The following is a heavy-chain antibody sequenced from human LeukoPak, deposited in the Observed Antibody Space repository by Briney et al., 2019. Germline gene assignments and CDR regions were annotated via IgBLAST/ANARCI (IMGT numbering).Heavy chain of an antibody. CDR2: IKQDGRDI. D-gene: IGHD6-13*01. CDR1: GFTFSSYW. CDR3: ARDPGIGAAGTVGHFDY. J-gene: IGHJ4*02. V-gene: IGHV3-7*01. Sequence: GGSLRLSCAAPGFTFSSYWMSWVRQVPGKGRQWVANIKQDGRDIYYLDSVKGRFTISSANAKTSLYLQMNSLRAEDTAVYYCARDPGIGAAGTVGHFDYWGQGTLVTVSS.